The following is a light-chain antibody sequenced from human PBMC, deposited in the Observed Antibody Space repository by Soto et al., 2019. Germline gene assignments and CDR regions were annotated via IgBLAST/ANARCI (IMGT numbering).Light chain of an antibody. J-gene: IGLJ7*01. CDR2: DND. Sequence: QSELTQPPSVSAAAGQKFTISCSGSSSNIGDNYVSWYQQVPGTAPKLLIYDNDQRSSGTPDRFSAYKAGTSATLGITGLQAGDEADYYCGTWDSSLSVAVFGGGTQLTVL. CDR1: SSNIGDNY. V-gene: IGLV1-51*01. CDR3: GTWDSSLSVAV.